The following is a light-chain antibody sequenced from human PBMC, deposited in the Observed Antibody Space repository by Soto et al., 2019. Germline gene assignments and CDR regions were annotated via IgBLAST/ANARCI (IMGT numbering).Light chain of an antibody. Sequence: QSVLTQPASVSGSPGQTTTISCAGTSSDVGGSNYVSWYQHLPGKAPKLLIYEVNHRPSGVSDRFSGSKSGNTASLTISGLHPEDEADYYCISHTSLSSVEVFGTGTKLTVL. CDR1: SSDVGGSNY. CDR2: EVN. J-gene: IGLJ1*01. V-gene: IGLV2-14*01. CDR3: ISHTSLSSVEV.